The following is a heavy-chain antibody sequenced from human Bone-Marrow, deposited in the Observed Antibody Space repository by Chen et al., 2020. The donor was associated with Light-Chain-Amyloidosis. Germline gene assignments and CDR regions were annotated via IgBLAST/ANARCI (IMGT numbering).Heavy chain of an antibody. V-gene: IGHV5-51*01. CDR3: ARRRDGYNFDY. J-gene: IGHJ4*02. D-gene: IGHD5-12*01. Sequence: EVQLEQSGPEVKKPGESLKISCKGSGYTFPNYWIGWVRQMPGKGLEWMGVIYPDDSDDRYSPSFESKVTISADKSITTAYLQWRSLKASDTAMYYCARRRDGYNFDYWGQGTLVTVSS. CDR1: GYTFPNYW. CDR2: IYPDDSDD.